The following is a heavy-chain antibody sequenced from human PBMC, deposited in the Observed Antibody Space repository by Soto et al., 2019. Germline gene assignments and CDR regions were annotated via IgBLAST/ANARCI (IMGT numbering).Heavy chain of an antibody. J-gene: IGHJ5*01. CDR1: GFSLSTSGVG. CDR3: AHRISDDYRFFGFDS. D-gene: IGHD4-4*01. V-gene: IGHV2-5*02. Sequence: QITLKESGPTLVKSTQTLTLTCTFSGFSLSTSGVGVGWIRQPPGKALEGLALIYWDDDKRYSPFLQSRLTIAKDASKNQVVHTMTNMDTVDTATYYCAHRISDDYRFFGFDSWGQGTLVTVSS. CDR2: IYWDDDK.